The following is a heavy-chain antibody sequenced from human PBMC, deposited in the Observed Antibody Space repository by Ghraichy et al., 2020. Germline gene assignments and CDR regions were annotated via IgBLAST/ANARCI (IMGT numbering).Heavy chain of an antibody. CDR2: ISGSASTI. V-gene: IGHV3-48*03. D-gene: IGHD6-13*01. CDR3: AREGSSWYGYFDL. J-gene: IGHJ2*01. CDR1: GFIFSTYE. Sequence: LSLTCAASGFIFSTYEMNWVRQAPGKGLEWLSYISGSASTIYYADSVKGRFTISRDNAKNSLYLQINSLRAEDTAVYYCAREGSSWYGYFDLWGRGTLVTVSS.